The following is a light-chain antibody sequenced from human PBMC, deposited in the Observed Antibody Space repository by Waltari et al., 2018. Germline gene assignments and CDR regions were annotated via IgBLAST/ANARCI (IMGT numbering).Light chain of an antibody. CDR3: NSYTSIYGDV. CDR1: SSDVGGYDY. V-gene: IGLV2-14*01. J-gene: IGLJ1*01. CDR2: EVN. Sequence: QSALTQPASVSGSPGQSITISCTGTSSDVGGYDYVSWYQHHPSKAPKLMIYEVNNRPSGVSNRFSGSKSGNTASLTISGLQAEDEADYYCNSYTSIYGDVFGTGTKVTVL.